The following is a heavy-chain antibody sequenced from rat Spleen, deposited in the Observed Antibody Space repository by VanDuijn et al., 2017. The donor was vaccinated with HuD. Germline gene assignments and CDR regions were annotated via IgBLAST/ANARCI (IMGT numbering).Heavy chain of an antibody. J-gene: IGHJ4*01. CDR1: GFTFSTYG. CDR2: ISYDGGST. V-gene: IGHV5-20*01. D-gene: IGHD1-2*01. Sequence: EVQLVESGGGLVQPGRSMKLSCAASGFTFSTYGMAWVRQAPKKGLEWVAYISYDGGSTYYRDSVKGRFTISRDNTKSTLSLQMNSLRSEDTATYYCTRDQLSYYYYVMDAWGQGASVTVSS. CDR3: TRDQLSYYYYVMDA.